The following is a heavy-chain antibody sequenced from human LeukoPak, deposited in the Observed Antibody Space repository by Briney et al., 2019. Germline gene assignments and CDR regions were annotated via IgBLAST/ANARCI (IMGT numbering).Heavy chain of an antibody. V-gene: IGHV3-7*04. CDR1: GFTFRRHW. Sequence: GGSLRLSCAASGFTFRRHWMSWVRQAPGKGLEWVANMRDDGSEEFYVNSVKGRFTISRDNTKNSLYLQMDSLRAEDTAVYYCAKDLWLGERGLFFFEYWGQGALVTVAS. CDR3: AKDLWLGERGLFFFEY. J-gene: IGHJ4*02. D-gene: IGHD3-22*01. CDR2: MRDDGSEE.